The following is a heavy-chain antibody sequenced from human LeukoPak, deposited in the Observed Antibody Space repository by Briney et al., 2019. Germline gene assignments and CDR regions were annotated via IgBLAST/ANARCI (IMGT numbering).Heavy chain of an antibody. Sequence: GGSLRLSCTASGFTFSRYAMTWVRRTPEKGLEWVSAISGDGVYTYYTDSVRGRFTSSRDNSKNTLFLQMNSLRAEDTAIYFCAKNYADSRPFYHSWGQGILVIVSS. V-gene: IGHV3-23*01. CDR2: ISGDGVYT. D-gene: IGHD4-17*01. CDR1: GFTFSRYA. J-gene: IGHJ4*02. CDR3: AKNYADSRPFYHS.